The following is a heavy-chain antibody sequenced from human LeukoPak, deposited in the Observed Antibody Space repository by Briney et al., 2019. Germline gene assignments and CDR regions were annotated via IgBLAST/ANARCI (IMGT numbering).Heavy chain of an antibody. Sequence: ASVTVSCTSSGYSFTTYDINWVRQTPGQGLEWMGWMNPRSGKTGYSQQFHGRVTMTRNTSMTTAYMELSILRSEDTAVYYCATGGTVITYGGRGNWFDPWGQGTLVTVSS. CDR3: ATGGTVITYGGRGNWFDP. CDR2: MNPRSGKT. J-gene: IGHJ5*02. CDR1: GYSFTTYD. D-gene: IGHD4-11*01. V-gene: IGHV1-8*01.